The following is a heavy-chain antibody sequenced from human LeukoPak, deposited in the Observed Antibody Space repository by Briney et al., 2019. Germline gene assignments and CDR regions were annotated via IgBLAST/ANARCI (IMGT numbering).Heavy chain of an antibody. J-gene: IGHJ4*02. CDR1: GFTFDDYA. V-gene: IGHV3-43D*03. CDR2: ISWDGGRT. D-gene: IGHD3-10*01. CDR3: AKDKFDGSGNYYFDY. Sequence: PGGSLRLSCEASGFTFDDYAMHWVRQAPGKGLEWVSLISWDGGRTYHADSVKARFTISRDNSKNSLYLQMNSLRAEDTALYYCAKDKFDGSGNYYFDYWGQGTLVTVSS.